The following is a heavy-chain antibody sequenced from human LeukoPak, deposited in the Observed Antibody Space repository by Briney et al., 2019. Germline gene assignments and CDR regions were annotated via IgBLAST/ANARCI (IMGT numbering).Heavy chain of an antibody. J-gene: IGHJ6*02. CDR2: TYYRSKWYN. Sequence: SQTLSLTCAISGDSLSSNSAAWNWIRQSPSRGLEWLGRTYYRSKWYNDYAVSVKSRIIINPDTSKNQFSLQLNSVTPEDTAVYYCAGSSGWYYGMDVWGQGTTVTVSS. D-gene: IGHD6-19*01. CDR3: AGSSGWYYGMDV. CDR1: GDSLSSNSAA. V-gene: IGHV6-1*01.